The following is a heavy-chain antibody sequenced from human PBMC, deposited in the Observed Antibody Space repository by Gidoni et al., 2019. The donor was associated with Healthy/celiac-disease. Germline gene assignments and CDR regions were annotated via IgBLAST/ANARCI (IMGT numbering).Heavy chain of an antibody. D-gene: IGHD2-2*01. J-gene: IGHJ6*03. V-gene: IGHV3-23*01. Sequence: TFSSYAMSWVRQAPGKGLEWVSAISGSGGSTYYADSVKGRFTISRDNSKNTLYLQMNSLRAEDTAVYYCASPPSTSHFHYYYYYMDVWGKGTTVTVSS. CDR1: TFSSYA. CDR2: ISGSGGST. CDR3: ASPPSTSHFHYYYYYMDV.